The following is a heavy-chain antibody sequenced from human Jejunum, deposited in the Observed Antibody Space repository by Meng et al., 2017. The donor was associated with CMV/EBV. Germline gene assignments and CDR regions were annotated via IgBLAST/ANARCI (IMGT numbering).Heavy chain of an antibody. Sequence: SGFTCNSYAMSWVRQTPGKGLEWVTTISSGGGATYYEDSVKGRFTISRDNSRNTLYLHMNSLRAEDTAVYYCARISDIVVVSMDVWGQGTTVTVSS. V-gene: IGHV3-23*01. D-gene: IGHD2-2*01. CDR1: GFTCNSYA. CDR3: ARISDIVVVSMDV. CDR2: ISSGGGAT. J-gene: IGHJ6*02.